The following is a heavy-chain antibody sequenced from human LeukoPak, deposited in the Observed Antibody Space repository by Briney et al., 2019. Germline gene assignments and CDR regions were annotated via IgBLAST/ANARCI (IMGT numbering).Heavy chain of an antibody. Sequence: QTGGSLRLSCALSGFTFSNYAMRWVRHAPGEGLQWVSFIGGIGGNTYYAHSVEGRFTISRDNSKNTLCLQIDSLRAEDTAVYYCAKGGVKSGWYVSWGQGTLVTV. J-gene: IGHJ5*01. CDR2: IGGIGGNT. CDR1: GFTFSNYA. D-gene: IGHD3-3*01. V-gene: IGHV3-23*01. CDR3: AKGGVKSGWYVS.